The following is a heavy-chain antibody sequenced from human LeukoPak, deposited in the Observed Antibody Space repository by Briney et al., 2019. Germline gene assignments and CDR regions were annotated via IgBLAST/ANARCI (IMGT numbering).Heavy chain of an antibody. D-gene: IGHD2-8*01. CDR3: ARDSRYCTDSGCRGDAFDI. CDR1: GGSFSGYY. CDR2: INHSGST. J-gene: IGHJ3*02. Sequence: PSETLSLTCAVYGGSFSGYYWSWIRQPPGKGLEWIGEINHSGSTNYNPSLKSRVTISVDTSKNQFSLKLSSVTAADTAVYYCARDSRYCTDSGCRGDAFDIWGQGTRVTASS. V-gene: IGHV4-34*01.